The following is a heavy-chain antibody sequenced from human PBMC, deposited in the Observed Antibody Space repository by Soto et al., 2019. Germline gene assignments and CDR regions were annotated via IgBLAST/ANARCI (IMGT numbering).Heavy chain of an antibody. V-gene: IGHV3-7*01. Sequence: EVQLVESGGGLVQPGGSLRVSCAASGFTFTSYWMSWVRQAPGKGLEWVANIKEDGSAKYYLDSVKGRFTISGDNAKNSLYLQMNSLRAEDTAVYYCAREDFYRFDYWGQGNLVTVSS. J-gene: IGHJ4*02. CDR1: GFTFTSYW. CDR3: AREDFYRFDY. CDR2: IKEDGSAK.